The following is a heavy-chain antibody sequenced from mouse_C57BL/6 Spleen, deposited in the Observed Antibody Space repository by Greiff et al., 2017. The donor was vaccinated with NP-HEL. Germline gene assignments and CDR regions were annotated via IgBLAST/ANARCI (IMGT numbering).Heavy chain of an antibody. CDR1: GFTFSDYG. D-gene: IGHD1-1*01. V-gene: IGHV5-17*01. J-gene: IGHJ3*01. Sequence: LVESGGGLVKPGGSLKLSCAASGFTFSDYGMHWVRQAPEKGLEWVAYISSGSSTIYYADTVKGRFTISRDNAKNTLFLQMTSLRSEDTAMYYCARQGSYGSSSAWFAYWGQGTLVTVSA. CDR3: ARQGSYGSSSAWFAY. CDR2: ISSGSSTI.